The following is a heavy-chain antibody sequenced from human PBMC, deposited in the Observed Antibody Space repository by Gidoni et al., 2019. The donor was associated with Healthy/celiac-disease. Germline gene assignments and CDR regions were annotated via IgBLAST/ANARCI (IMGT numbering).Heavy chain of an antibody. D-gene: IGHD4-17*01. CDR1: GGTFSSYA. J-gene: IGHJ5*02. V-gene: IGHV1-69*01. CDR3: ARKGCDYGGNSECNWFDP. Sequence: QVQLVQSGAEVKKPGSPVKVSCKASGGTFSSYAISWVRQAPGQGLEWMGGIIPIFGTANYAQKFQGRVTITADESTSTAYMELSSLRSEDTAVYYCARKGCDYGGNSECNWFDPWGQGTLVTVSS. CDR2: IIPIFGTA.